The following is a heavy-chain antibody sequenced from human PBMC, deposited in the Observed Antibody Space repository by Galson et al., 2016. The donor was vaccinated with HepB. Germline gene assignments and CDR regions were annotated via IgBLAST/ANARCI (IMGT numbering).Heavy chain of an antibody. CDR2: ISSSGSTI. CDR1: GFTFSSYS. D-gene: IGHD3-10*01. V-gene: IGHV3-48*04. Sequence: SLRLSCAASGFTFSSYSLNWVRQAPGKGLEWVSYISSSGSTIYYADSVKGRFTISRDNAKNSLYLQMNSLRAEDTAVYYCARDRGFWNYYYYSMDVWGQGTTVTVSS. J-gene: IGHJ6*02. CDR3: ARDRGFWNYYYYSMDV.